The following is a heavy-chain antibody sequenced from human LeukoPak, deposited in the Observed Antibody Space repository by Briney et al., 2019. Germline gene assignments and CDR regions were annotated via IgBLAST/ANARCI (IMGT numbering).Heavy chain of an antibody. CDR2: INHSGST. Sequence: SETLSLTCAVYGGSFSGYYWSWIRQPPGKGLEWIGEINHSGSTNYNPSLKSRVTISVDTSKNQFSLKLSSVTAADTAVYYCAGAYGTAQRTSRFFDPWGQGTLVTVSS. CDR3: AGAYGTAQRTSRFFDP. CDR1: GGSFSGYY. D-gene: IGHD3-10*01. J-gene: IGHJ5*02. V-gene: IGHV4-34*01.